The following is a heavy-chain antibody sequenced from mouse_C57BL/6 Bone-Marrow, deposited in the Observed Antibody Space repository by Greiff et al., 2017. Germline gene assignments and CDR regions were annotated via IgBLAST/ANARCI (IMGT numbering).Heavy chain of an antibody. CDR1: GYTFTSYW. CDR3: ARLYYGSGPWFAY. J-gene: IGHJ3*01. D-gene: IGHD1-1*01. Sequence: QVQLQQPGAELVRPGTSVKLSCKASGYTFTSYWMHWVKQRPGQGLEWIGVIDPSDSYTNYNQKFKGKATLTVDTSSSTAYMQLSSLTSEDSAVYYCARLYYGSGPWFAYWGQGTLVTVSA. CDR2: IDPSDSYT. V-gene: IGHV1-59*01.